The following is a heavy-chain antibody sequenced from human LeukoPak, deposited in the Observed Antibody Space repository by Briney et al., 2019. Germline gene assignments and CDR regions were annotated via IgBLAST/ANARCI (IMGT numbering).Heavy chain of an antibody. Sequence: PGRSLRLSCAASGFTFSSYGMHWVRQAPGKGLEWVAVIWYDGSNKYYADSVKGRFTISRDNSKNTLYLQMNSLRAEDTAVYYCARAKLSSVGWPPQDVWGQGTTVTVSS. CDR3: ARAKLSSVGWPPQDV. V-gene: IGHV3-33*01. CDR2: IWYDGSNK. D-gene: IGHD6-19*01. CDR1: GFTFSSYG. J-gene: IGHJ6*02.